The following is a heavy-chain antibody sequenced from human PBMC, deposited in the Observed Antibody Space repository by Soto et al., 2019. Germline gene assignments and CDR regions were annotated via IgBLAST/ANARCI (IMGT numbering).Heavy chain of an antibody. CDR2: IYYSGSN. D-gene: IGHD3-22*01. CDR3: ASSLIPKIGACDY. J-gene: IGHJ4*02. Sequence: QVQLQESGPGLVKPSETLSLTCTVSGGSISSYYWSWIRQPPGKGLEWIGYIYYSGSNNYSSTLKSRVTKAVDTYNNQFSLKLSSLTDADTAVYYCASSLIPKIGACDYRGQGTLVTVSS. V-gene: IGHV4-59*01. CDR1: GGSISSYY.